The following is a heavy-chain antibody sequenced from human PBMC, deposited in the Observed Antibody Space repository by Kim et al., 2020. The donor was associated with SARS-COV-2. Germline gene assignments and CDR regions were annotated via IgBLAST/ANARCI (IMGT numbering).Heavy chain of an antibody. CDR3: ARGLSGGRSGFDS. CDR1: GFIFSSYS. Sequence: GGSLRLSCAASGFIFSSYSMNWVRQAPGKGLEWISYISSGSSTIFYADSVKGRFTTSRDNANNSLYLQMSSLRDEDTAVYYCARGLSGGRSGFDSWGQGTLVSVSS. V-gene: IGHV3-48*02. D-gene: IGHD2-15*01. CDR2: ISSGSSTI. J-gene: IGHJ4*02.